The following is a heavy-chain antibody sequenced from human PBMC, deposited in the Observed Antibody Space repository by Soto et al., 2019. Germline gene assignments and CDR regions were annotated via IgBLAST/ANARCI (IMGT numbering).Heavy chain of an antibody. CDR3: AREYTYGSNFFDC. CDR1: GGSISSSSYY. V-gene: IGHV4-39*07. Sequence: PSETLSLTCTVSGGSISSSSYYWGWIRQPPGKGLEWIGCISHSGSTYYTPSLKSRVIISADTSKNQFSLNLNSVTAADTAVYYCAREYTYGSNFFDCWGQGALVTVSS. J-gene: IGHJ4*02. D-gene: IGHD5-18*01. CDR2: ISHSGST.